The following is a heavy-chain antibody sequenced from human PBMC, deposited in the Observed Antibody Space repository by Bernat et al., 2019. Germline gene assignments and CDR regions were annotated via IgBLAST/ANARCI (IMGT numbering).Heavy chain of an antibody. CDR3: VKDGKVVWFGEGHYYYCMDA. D-gene: IGHD3-10*01. Sequence: QVQLVESGGGVVQPGRSLRLSCAASGFTFSSYGMHWVRQAPGKGLEWVAVLSYDGSNKYEADSEKDRFNITRDNSKNTLYPQMNSLTGEETAVYYRVKDGKVVWFGEGHYYYCMDAWGQGTTVTVSS. J-gene: IGHJ6*02. CDR2: LSYDGSNK. CDR1: GFTFSSYG. V-gene: IGHV3-30*18.